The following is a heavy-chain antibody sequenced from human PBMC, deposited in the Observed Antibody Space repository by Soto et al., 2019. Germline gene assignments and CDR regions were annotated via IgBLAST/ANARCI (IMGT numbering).Heavy chain of an antibody. CDR2: INHSGST. V-gene: IGHV4-34*01. Sequence: SETLSLTCAVYGGSSSGYYWSWIRQPPGKGLEWIGEINHSGSTNYSPSLKSRVTISVDTSKNHFSLKLSSVTAADTAVYYCARGRWYYYDSSGYYPLFNPSFDYWGQGTLVTVSS. CDR3: ARGRWYYYDSSGYYPLFNPSFDY. D-gene: IGHD3-22*01. J-gene: IGHJ4*02. CDR1: GGSSSGYY.